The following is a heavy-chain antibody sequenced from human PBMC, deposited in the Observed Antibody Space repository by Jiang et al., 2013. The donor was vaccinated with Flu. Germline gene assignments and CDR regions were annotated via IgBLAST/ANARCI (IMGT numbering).Heavy chain of an antibody. CDR2: IYYTGST. CDR3: ARAQKYSGFELPYFDL. D-gene: IGHD5-12*01. J-gene: IGHJ4*02. V-gene: IGHV4-39*07. CDR1: GGSISSDTYY. Sequence: LLKPSETLSLTCTVSGGSISSDTYYWVWIRQPPGKGLEWIGSIYYTGSTYYNPSLKTRVTISVDTSKNQFSLKVSSVTAADTAVFYCARAQKYSGFELPYFDLWGQGTLVTVSS.